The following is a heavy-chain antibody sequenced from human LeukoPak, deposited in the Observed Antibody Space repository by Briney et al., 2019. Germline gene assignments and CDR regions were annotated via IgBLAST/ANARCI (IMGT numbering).Heavy chain of an antibody. V-gene: IGHV3-23*01. J-gene: IGHJ4*02. CDR3: AKRGVAIRVILVGFHKEAYYFDS. CDR1: GITLSNYG. CDR2: ISGSGGST. D-gene: IGHD3-10*01. Sequence: GGSLRLSCAVSGITLSNYGMSWVRQAPGKGLEWVAGISGSGGSTNYAASVKGRFTISRDSRKNTLFLQMNSLRAEDTAVYFCAKRGVAIRVILVGFHKEAYYFDSWGQRVLVTVSS.